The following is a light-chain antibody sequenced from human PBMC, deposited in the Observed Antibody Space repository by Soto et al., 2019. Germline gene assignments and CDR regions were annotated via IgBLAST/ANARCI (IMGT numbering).Light chain of an antibody. J-gene: IGKJ1*01. CDR3: QQLNTYPPT. Sequence: IQLTQSPSSLSASVGARVTVTCRASQGISSYLAWYQQKAGKAPKLLIYAASTLRSGVPSRFSGSGSATDFTLTINSLRPDDFATYYCQQLNTYPPTFGQGTKVEIK. CDR2: AAS. V-gene: IGKV1-9*01. CDR1: QGISSY.